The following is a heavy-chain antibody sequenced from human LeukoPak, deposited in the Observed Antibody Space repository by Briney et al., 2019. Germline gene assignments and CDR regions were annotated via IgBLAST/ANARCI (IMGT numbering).Heavy chain of an antibody. J-gene: IGHJ4*02. CDR1: GFTFSSYG. V-gene: IGHV3-33*01. CDR2: IWYDGSNK. D-gene: IGHD6-13*01. Sequence: PGRSLRLSCAASGFTFSSYGMHWVRQAPGKGLEWVAVIWYDGSNKYYADSVKGRFTISRDNSKNTLYLQMNSLRAEDTAVYYCARAQNSSSWYLQYYWGQGTLVTVSS. CDR3: ARAQNSSSWYLQYY.